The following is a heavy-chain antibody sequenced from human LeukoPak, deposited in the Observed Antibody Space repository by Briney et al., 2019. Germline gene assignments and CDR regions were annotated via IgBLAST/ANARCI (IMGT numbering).Heavy chain of an antibody. D-gene: IGHD2-15*01. Sequence: GGSLRLSCAASGFTFRNYLMNWVRQAPGKGLEWVSFISSTGGTIYYADSVKGRFTVSRDDGENSLFLQMNSLRVEDTALYYCARGYSRAAFDIWGQGTVVAVSS. J-gene: IGHJ3*02. CDR2: ISSTGGTI. CDR1: GFTFRNYL. CDR3: ARGYSRAAFDI. V-gene: IGHV3-48*01.